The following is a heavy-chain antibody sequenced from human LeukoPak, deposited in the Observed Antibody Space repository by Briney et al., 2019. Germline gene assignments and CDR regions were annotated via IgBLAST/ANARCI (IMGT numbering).Heavy chain of an antibody. D-gene: IGHD3-22*01. V-gene: IGHV3-23*01. J-gene: IGHJ4*02. Sequence: GGSLRLSCAASGFTFSSYAMSWVRQAPGKGLEWVSAISGSGGSTYYADSVKGRFTISRDNSKNTLYLQMSSLRAEDTAVYYCAKDHYYDSSGYYYYPFDYWGQGTLVTVSS. CDR3: AKDHYYDSSGYYYYPFDY. CDR2: ISGSGGST. CDR1: GFTFSSYA.